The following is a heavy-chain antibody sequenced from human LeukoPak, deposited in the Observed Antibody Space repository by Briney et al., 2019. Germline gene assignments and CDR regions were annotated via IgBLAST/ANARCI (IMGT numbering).Heavy chain of an antibody. CDR1: GFIFKDYW. V-gene: IGHV3-7*03. D-gene: IGHD3-16*01. J-gene: IGHJ5*02. Sequence: GGSLRLSCAASGFIFKDYWMIWVRQAPGKGLEWVANIKQDGSEKYYVDSVKGRFTISRDNAKNSLYLQMNTLRAEDTAMYYCAKDAQPRSRWFDPWGQGTLVTVSS. CDR2: IKQDGSEK. CDR3: AKDAQPRSRWFDP.